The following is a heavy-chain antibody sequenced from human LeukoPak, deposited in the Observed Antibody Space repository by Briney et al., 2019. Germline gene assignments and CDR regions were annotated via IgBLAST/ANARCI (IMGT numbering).Heavy chain of an antibody. Sequence: SETLSLTCAVSGYSISSGHYWGWIRQPPGKGLEWIGNIYHSGSTYYNPSLKSRVTISVDTSKNQFSLKLSSVTAADTAVYYCARLGAVDYWGQGTLVTVSS. CDR3: ARLGAVDY. V-gene: IGHV4-38-2*01. CDR2: IYHSGST. D-gene: IGHD1-26*01. J-gene: IGHJ4*02. CDR1: GYSISSGHY.